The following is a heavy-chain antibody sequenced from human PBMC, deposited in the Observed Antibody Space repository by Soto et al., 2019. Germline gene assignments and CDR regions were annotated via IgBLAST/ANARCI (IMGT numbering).Heavy chain of an antibody. J-gene: IGHJ3*02. CDR1: GFTFSSYA. CDR3: AKDARQWLVRGFGAFDI. V-gene: IGHV3-23*01. D-gene: IGHD6-19*01. CDR2: ISGSGGST. Sequence: EVQLLESGGGLVQPGGSLRLSCAASGFTFSSYAMSWVRQAPGKGLEWVSAISGSGGSTYCADSVKGRFTISRDNSKNTLYLQMNSLRAEDTAVYYCAKDARQWLVRGFGAFDIWGQGTMVTVSS.